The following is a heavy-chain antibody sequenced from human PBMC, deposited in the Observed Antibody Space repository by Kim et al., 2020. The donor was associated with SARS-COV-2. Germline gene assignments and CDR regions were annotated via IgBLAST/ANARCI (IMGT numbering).Heavy chain of an antibody. V-gene: IGHV4-39*07. CDR1: GGSISSNDYY. CDR2: ISYSGRT. J-gene: IGHJ6*03. D-gene: IGHD3-3*01. CDR3: ARGIFGVVIIPYYYYYMVV. Sequence: SETLSLTCTVSGGSISSNDYYWDWIRQPPGKGLEWIGSISYSGRTYYNPSLKSRVTISVDTSKNQISLKLSSVTAADTGVYYCARGIFGVVIIPYYYYYMVVWGKGTPVTVSS.